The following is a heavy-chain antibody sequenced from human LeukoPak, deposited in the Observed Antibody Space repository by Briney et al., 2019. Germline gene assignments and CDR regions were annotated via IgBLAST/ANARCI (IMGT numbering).Heavy chain of an antibody. CDR3: ARGSLWSRGYYYGMDV. CDR2: IKQDRSEK. D-gene: IGHD3-10*01. Sequence: GGSLRLSCAAPGFTFSSYWMSWVRQAPGKGLEWVANIKQDRSEKYYVDSVKGRFTISRDNAKNSLYLQMNSLRAEDTAVYYCARGSLWSRGYYYGMDVWGKGTTVTVSS. CDR1: GFTFSSYW. J-gene: IGHJ6*04. V-gene: IGHV3-7*03.